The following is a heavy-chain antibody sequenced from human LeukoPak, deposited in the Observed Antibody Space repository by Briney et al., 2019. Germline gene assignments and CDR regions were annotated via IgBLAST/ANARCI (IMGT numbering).Heavy chain of an antibody. D-gene: IGHD3-16*02. CDR1: GFTFSRYG. V-gene: IGHV3-30*18. CDR3: AKDQRPMITFGGVIAD. CDR2: ISYDGSNK. Sequence: PGGSLRLSCAASGFTFSRYGMHWVHQAPGKGLEWVALISYDGSNKYYADSVKGRFTISRDNSKNTLYLQMNSLRAEDAAVYYCAKDQRPMITFGGVIADWGQGTLVTVSS. J-gene: IGHJ4*02.